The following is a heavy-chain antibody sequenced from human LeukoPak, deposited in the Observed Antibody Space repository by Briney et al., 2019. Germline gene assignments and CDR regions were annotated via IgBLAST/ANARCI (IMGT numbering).Heavy chain of an antibody. CDR1: GFPFSSYG. CDR3: AKDLVHEGSGWYYFDY. J-gene: IGHJ4*02. CDR2: TRYDGSNK. V-gene: IGHV3-30*02. D-gene: IGHD6-19*01. Sequence: GGSLRLSCAASGFPFSSYGMHWVRQAPGKGLEWVAFTRYDGSNKHYADSVKGRFTISRDNSKNTLYLQMNSLRAEDTAVFYCAKDLVHEGSGWYYFDYWGQGTLVTVSS.